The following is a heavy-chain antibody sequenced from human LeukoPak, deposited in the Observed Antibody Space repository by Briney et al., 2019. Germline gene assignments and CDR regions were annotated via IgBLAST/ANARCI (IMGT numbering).Heavy chain of an antibody. CDR1: GGSFSGYY. CDR3: ASSYSNYASDY. CDR2: INHSGST. J-gene: IGHJ4*02. Sequence: SETLSLTCAVYGGSFSGYYWSWIRQPPGKGLEWIGEINHSGSTNYNPSLKSRVTISVDTSKNQFSLKLSSVTAADTAVYYCASSYSNYASDYWGQGTLVTVSS. D-gene: IGHD4-4*01. V-gene: IGHV4-34*01.